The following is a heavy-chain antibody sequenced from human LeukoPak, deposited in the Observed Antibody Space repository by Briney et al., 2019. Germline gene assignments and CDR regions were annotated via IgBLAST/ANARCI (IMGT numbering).Heavy chain of an antibody. CDR1: GLTFNNYA. CDR3: ATGYSDSLRSPLDS. J-gene: IGHJ5*01. CDR2: ISGGGGNT. Sequence: GGSLRLSCVASGLTFNNYALTWIRQAPGKGLEWVSSISGGGGNTYYADSVKGRFTISRDDSKNTLFLQMNSLRAEDTAVYYCATGYSDSLRSPLDSWGQGTLVTVSS. D-gene: IGHD3-22*01. V-gene: IGHV3-23*01.